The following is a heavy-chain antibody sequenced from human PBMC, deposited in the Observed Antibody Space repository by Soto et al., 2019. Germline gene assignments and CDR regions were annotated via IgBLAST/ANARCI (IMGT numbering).Heavy chain of an antibody. CDR3: ARDQITMVRGAPFRTFGMDV. CDR1: GYTFTSYY. Sequence: ASVKVSCKASGYTFTSYYRHWVRQSPGQGLEWMGIINPSGGSTSYAQKFQGRVTMTRDTSTSTVYMELSSLRSEDTAVYYCARDQITMVRGAPFRTFGMDVWGQGTTVTVSS. D-gene: IGHD3-10*01. J-gene: IGHJ6*02. V-gene: IGHV1-46*01. CDR2: INPSGGST.